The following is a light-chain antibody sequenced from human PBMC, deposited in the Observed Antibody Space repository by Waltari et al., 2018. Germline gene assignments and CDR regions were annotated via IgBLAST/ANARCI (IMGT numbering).Light chain of an antibody. CDR1: SSDIGGYNY. J-gene: IGLJ2*01. V-gene: IGLV2-11*01. Sequence: QAALTQPPSVSGSPGQSVTISCTGTSSDIGGYNYVSWYQQHPGKATKLMIYDVTKRPSWVSDRFSGSKSDNTASLTISVLQAEYEADYYCSSYAGSNTFLFGGGTRLTVL. CDR3: SSYAGSNTFL. CDR2: DVT.